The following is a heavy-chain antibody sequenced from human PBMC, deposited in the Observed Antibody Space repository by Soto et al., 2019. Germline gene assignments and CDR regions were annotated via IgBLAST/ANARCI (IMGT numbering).Heavy chain of an antibody. CDR1: GGSISSGGYY. CDR3: ARGGYYYYYGMDV. CDR2: IYYSGSS. V-gene: IGHV4-31*03. J-gene: IGHJ6*02. Sequence: QVQLQESGPGLVKSSQTLSLTCTVSGGSISSGGYYWSWIRQHPGKGLEWIGYIYYSGSSYYNPSLKRRVTTSVDTSKNQFSLKLSSVTAADTAVYYCARGGYYYYYGMDVWGQGTTVTVSS. D-gene: IGHD3-10*01.